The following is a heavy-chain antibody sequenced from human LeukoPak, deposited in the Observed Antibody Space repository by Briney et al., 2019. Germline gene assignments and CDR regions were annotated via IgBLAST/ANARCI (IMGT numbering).Heavy chain of an antibody. Sequence: SENLSCTCAVPGGSISIYYWSWSRQPAGKGLEWIGRIYTSGSTNYNASLKSRVSMSVDTSKNQFSLKLSSVTAADTAVFYCARENSGSYREFDYWGQGTLVTVSS. CDR2: IYTSGST. J-gene: IGHJ4*02. CDR1: GGSISIYY. V-gene: IGHV4-4*07. D-gene: IGHD1-26*01. CDR3: ARENSGSYREFDY.